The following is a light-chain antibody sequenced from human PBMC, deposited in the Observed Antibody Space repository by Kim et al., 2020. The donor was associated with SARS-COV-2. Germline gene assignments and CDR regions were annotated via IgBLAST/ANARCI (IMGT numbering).Light chain of an antibody. Sequence: ASVGDRVPISCRASQDIGTWLAWYQHKPGKAPKLLIFAASTLQSGVPSRFSGSGSGTDFALTISSLQAEDFATYSCQQANSFPLTFGGGPKVDIK. J-gene: IGKJ4*01. CDR3: QQANSFPLT. V-gene: IGKV1-12*01. CDR1: QDIGTW. CDR2: AAS.